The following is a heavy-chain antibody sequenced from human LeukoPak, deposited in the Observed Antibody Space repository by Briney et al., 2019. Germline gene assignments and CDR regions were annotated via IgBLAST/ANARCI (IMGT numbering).Heavy chain of an antibody. J-gene: IGHJ4*02. Sequence: SETLSLTCTVSGGSIRSYSCRWSRQPPGKGLEWIGYIYYSGSTNYNPSLKSPVTISANASKNHFSLRRSSVTAAAPAVYYCPRDDYGDFHFDYWGQGTLVTVSS. CDR1: GGSIRSYS. V-gene: IGHV4-59*01. D-gene: IGHD4-17*01. CDR3: PRDDYGDFHFDY. CDR2: IYYSGST.